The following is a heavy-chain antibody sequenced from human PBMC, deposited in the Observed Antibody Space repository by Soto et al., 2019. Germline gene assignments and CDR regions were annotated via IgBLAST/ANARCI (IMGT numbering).Heavy chain of an antibody. CDR3: ASWSDWLFYVPGWYYMDV. CDR2: FYYSGST. J-gene: IGHJ6*03. Sequence: SETLSLTCTVSGGSISSSSYYWGWIRQSPGKGLEWIGSFYYSGSTYYSPSLRSRVTISGDTSRKQISLRLSSVTAADTAVYYCASWSDWLFYVPGWYYMDVWGKGTTVTVSS. V-gene: IGHV4-39*01. CDR1: GGSISSSSYY. D-gene: IGHD3-9*01.